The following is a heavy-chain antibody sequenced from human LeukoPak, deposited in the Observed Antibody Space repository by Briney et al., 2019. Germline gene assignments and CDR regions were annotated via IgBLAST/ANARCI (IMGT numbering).Heavy chain of an antibody. CDR1: GGSISNYY. D-gene: IGHD3-10*01. Sequence: SETLSLTCTVSGGSISNYYWSWIRQPPGKGLEWIAYIHNSGRTNYNPSLKSRVTISLDTSKNQFSLKLSSVTAADTAVYYCARQRRVRGAKEVYYYYYYYMDVWGKGTTVTISS. J-gene: IGHJ6*03. CDR3: ARQRRVRGAKEVYYYYYYYMDV. V-gene: IGHV4-59*08. CDR2: IHNSGRT.